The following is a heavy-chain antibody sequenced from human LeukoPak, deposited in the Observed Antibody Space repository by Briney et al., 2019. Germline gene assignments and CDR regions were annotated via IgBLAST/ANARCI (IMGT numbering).Heavy chain of an antibody. CDR1: GFTFSSYA. Sequence: GGSLRLSCAASGFTFSSYAMSWVRQAPGKGLEWVSTISGSANSTYCADSVKGRLTISRDNSKNTLYLQMNSLRAEDTAVYYCAKDEVTFDYWGQGTLATVSS. J-gene: IGHJ4*02. CDR3: AKDEVTFDY. V-gene: IGHV3-23*01. CDR2: ISGSANST. D-gene: IGHD2-21*02.